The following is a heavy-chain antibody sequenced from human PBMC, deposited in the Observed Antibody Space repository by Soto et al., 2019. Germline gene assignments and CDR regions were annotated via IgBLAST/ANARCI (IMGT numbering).Heavy chain of an antibody. CDR2: IYSGGST. CDR3: VGGVVISFFDF. V-gene: IGHV3-66*01. CDR1: GFTVSHNY. J-gene: IGHJ4*02. Sequence: DVQLVESGGGLAQPGGSLRLSCAVSGFTVSHNYMSWVRQAPGKGLEWVSMIYSGGSTYYADSVQGRFNISRDNSKNMLYLQMNSLRANDTAVYYCVGGVVISFFDFWGQGTLVTVSS.